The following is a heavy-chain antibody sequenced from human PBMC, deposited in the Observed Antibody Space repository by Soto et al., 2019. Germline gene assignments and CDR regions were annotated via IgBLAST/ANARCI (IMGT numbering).Heavy chain of an antibody. CDR3: VRYCSTTKCPFDY. J-gene: IGHJ4*02. CDR1: GGSISSGGSY. CDR2: IYYSGNT. Sequence: PSETLSLTCTVSGGSISSGGSYWGWNRQPPGKGLEWIGYIYYSGNTYFNPSLKSRVTLSVDTSKNQFSLNLSSVTAADTAVYYCVRYCSTTKCPFDYWGQGTLVTVSS. V-gene: IGHV4-30-4*01. D-gene: IGHD2-2*01.